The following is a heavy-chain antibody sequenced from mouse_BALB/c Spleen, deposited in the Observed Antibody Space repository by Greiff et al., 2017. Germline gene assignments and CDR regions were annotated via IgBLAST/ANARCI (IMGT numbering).Heavy chain of an antibody. J-gene: IGHJ4*01. D-gene: IGHD2-4*01. V-gene: IGHV1-14*01. CDR1: GYTFTSYV. CDR3: AAMITTDYYAMDY. CDR2: INPYNDGT. Sequence: EVKLVESGPELVKPGASVKMSCKASGYTFTSYVMHWVKQKPGQGLEWIGDINPYNDGTKYNEKFKGKATLTSDKSSSTAYMELSSLTSEDSAVYYCAAMITTDYYAMDYWGQGTSVTVSS.